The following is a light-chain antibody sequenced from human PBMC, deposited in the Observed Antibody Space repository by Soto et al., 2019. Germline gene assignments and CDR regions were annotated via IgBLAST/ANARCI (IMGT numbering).Light chain of an antibody. CDR3: QSYDISLSGYVV. J-gene: IGLJ2*01. CDR1: SSNIGAGYD. V-gene: IGLV1-40*01. CDR2: GNS. Sequence: QSVLTQPPSVSGAPGQRVTISCTGSSSNIGAGYDVHWYQQLPGTAPKLLIYGNSNRPSGVPDRFSGSKSGTSASLAITGLHAEDEADYYCQSYDISLSGYVVFGGGTQLTVL.